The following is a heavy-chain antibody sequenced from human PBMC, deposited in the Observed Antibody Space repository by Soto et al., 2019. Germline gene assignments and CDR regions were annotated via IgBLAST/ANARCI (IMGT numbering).Heavy chain of an antibody. CDR1: GFTFSNYA. CDR3: AKGRQHFDFWCLDY. D-gene: IGHD3-3*01. J-gene: IGHJ4*02. CDR2: ISGSGGTK. V-gene: IGHV3-23*01. Sequence: PGGSLRLSCAASGFTFSNYAMNWVRQAPGKGLEWVSSISGSGGTKNYADSVRGRFTISRDNSKKTLSLQMQSLTTEDTAVYYCAKGRQHFDFWCLDYWGQGTLVTFSS.